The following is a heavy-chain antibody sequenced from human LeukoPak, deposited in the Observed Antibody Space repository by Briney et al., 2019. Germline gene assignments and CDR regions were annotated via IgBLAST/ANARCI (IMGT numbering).Heavy chain of an antibody. V-gene: IGHV4-59*01. D-gene: IGHD2-15*01. CDR1: GGSISSYY. Sequence: SETLSLTCTVSGGSISSYYWSWIRQPPGKGLEWIGYIYYSGSTNYNPSLKSRVTISVDTSKNQFSLKLSSVTAADTAVYYCARGPRDIVVVVAATLHGNWFDPWGQGTLVTVSS. CDR2: IYYSGST. CDR3: ARGPRDIVVVVAATLHGNWFDP. J-gene: IGHJ5*02.